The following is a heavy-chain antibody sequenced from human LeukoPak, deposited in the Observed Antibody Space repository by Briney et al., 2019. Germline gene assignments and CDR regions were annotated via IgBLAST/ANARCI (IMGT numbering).Heavy chain of an antibody. Sequence: ASVKVSCKASGGTFSSYAISWVRQAPGQGLEWMRRIIPILGIANYAQKFQGRVTITADKSTSTAYMELSSLRSEDTAVYYCARVSYYGSGSYLVDYWGQGTLVTVSS. V-gene: IGHV1-69*04. CDR1: GGTFSSYA. CDR2: IIPILGIA. D-gene: IGHD3-10*01. CDR3: ARVSYYGSGSYLVDY. J-gene: IGHJ4*02.